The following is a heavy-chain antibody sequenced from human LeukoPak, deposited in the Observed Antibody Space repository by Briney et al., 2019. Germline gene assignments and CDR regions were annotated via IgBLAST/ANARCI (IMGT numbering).Heavy chain of an antibody. J-gene: IGHJ4*02. CDR2: ISGSGGST. V-gene: IGHV3-23*01. Sequence: PAGSLRLSCPASGFTFSSYAMSWVRQAPGKGLEWVSGISGSGGSTYYADSVKGRFTISRDNSKNTLYLQMNSLRAEDTGVYYCAKNWRFDYWGQGTLVTVSS. CDR1: GFTFSSYA. CDR3: AKNWRFDY. D-gene: IGHD1-1*01.